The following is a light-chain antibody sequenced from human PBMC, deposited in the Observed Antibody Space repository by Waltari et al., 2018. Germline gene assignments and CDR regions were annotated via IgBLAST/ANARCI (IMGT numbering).Light chain of an antibody. CDR1: QRVGRS. CDR3: QMYRSLPAT. CDR2: DAS. V-gene: IGKV3-20*01. Sequence: EIVLTQSPGTLSLSPGERVTLSCRASQRVGRSLAWYQQKPGQAPRLLIYDASSRATGIPGRFSGSGSGTDFSLTISRLEPEDFAVYYCQMYRSLPATFGQGTKVEIK. J-gene: IGKJ1*01.